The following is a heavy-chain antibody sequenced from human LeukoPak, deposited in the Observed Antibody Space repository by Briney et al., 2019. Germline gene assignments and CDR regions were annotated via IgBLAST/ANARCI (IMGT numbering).Heavy chain of an antibody. J-gene: IGHJ4*02. D-gene: IGHD1-26*01. CDR1: GFTFSTSW. CDR3: ARDAGWGYYDL. CDR2: IDRHGFGK. Sequence: GGSLRLSCVASGFTFSTSWVTWVRQAPGKGLEWVANIDRHGFGKYYVDSVRGRFAISRDYASNSVFLQMDSLRAEDTSVYYCARDAGWGYYDLWGQGTPVTVSS. V-gene: IGHV3-7*01.